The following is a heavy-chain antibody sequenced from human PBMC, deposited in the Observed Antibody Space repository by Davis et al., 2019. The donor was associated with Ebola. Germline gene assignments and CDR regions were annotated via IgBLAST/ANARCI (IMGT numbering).Heavy chain of an antibody. V-gene: IGHV3-48*03. CDR2: ISSSGSTI. Sequence: PGGSLRLSCAASGFTFSSYEMNWVRQAPGKGLEWVSYISSSGSTISYADSVKGRFTISRDNAKNSLYLQMNSLRAEDTALYYCAKGGGGDIVVVPAAKDYYGMDVWGQGTTVTVSS. CDR1: GFTFSSYE. J-gene: IGHJ6*02. D-gene: IGHD2-2*01. CDR3: AKGGGGDIVVVPAAKDYYGMDV.